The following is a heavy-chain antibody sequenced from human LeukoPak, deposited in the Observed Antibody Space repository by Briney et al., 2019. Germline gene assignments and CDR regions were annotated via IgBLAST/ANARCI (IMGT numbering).Heavy chain of an antibody. D-gene: IGHD3-22*01. J-gene: IGHJ5*02. CDR1: GFTFSDYY. CDR3: ARVMIGTVNWFDP. V-gene: IGHV3-11*06. Sequence: GSLRLSCVASGFTFSDYYMSWIRQAPGKGLEWVSYISSSSSYSSYADSVKGRFTISRDNAKNSLYLQMNSLRAEDTAVYYCARVMIGTVNWFDPWGQGTLVTVSS. CDR2: ISSSSSYS.